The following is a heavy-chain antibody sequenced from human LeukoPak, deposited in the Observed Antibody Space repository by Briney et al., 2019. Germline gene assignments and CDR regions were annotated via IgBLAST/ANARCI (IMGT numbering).Heavy chain of an antibody. D-gene: IGHD3-10*01. CDR1: GFTFSSYG. CDR3: AKGDRALYYGFASFDY. V-gene: IGHV3-30*02. J-gene: IGHJ4*02. CDR2: IRFDGTIK. Sequence: GGSLRLSCAASGFTFSSYGMHWVRQAPGKGLEWVAFIRFDGTIKHYADSVKGRFTISRDNSKNTLYLQLNSLRAEDTALYYCAKGDRALYYGFASFDYWGQGTLVTVSS.